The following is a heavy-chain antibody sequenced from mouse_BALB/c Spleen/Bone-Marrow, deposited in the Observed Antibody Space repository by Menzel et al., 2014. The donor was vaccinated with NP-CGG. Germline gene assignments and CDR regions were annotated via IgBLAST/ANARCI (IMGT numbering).Heavy chain of an antibody. CDR1: GFDFSRYW. D-gene: IGHD1-1*01. V-gene: IGHV4-1*02. J-gene: IGHJ3*01. CDR2: INPDSSTI. Sequence: DVKLQESGGGLVQPGGSLKLSCAASGFDFSRYWMSWVRQAPGKGLEWIGEINPDSSTINYTPSLKDKFIISRDNAKNTLYLQMSKVRSEDTALYYCERLSYYGRFAYWGQGTLVTVPA. CDR3: ERLSYYGRFAY.